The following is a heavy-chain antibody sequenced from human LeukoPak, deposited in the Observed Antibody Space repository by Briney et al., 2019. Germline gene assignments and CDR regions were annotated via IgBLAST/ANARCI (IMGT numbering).Heavy chain of an antibody. D-gene: IGHD6-6*01. CDR2: ISWNSGSI. CDR1: GFTFDDYA. Sequence: GGSLRLSCAASGFTFDDYAMHWVRQAPGKGLEWVSGISWNSGSIGYADSVKGRFTISRDNAKNSLYLQMNSLRAEDTALYYCAKASYSSSGNYFDYWGQGTLVTVSS. CDR3: AKASYSSSGNYFDY. V-gene: IGHV3-9*01. J-gene: IGHJ4*02.